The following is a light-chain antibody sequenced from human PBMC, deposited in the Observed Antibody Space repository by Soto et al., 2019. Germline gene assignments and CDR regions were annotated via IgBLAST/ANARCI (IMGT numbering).Light chain of an antibody. V-gene: IGKV1-39*01. Sequence: DIQMTQSPSSLSASVEDRVTITCRASQSISNYLNWYQQKPGRAPKLLIYGASSLQSEVPSRFSGSVFGTDFTLTISSLRPEDFAIYYCQESYSVSLIFGGGTKVEIK. CDR2: GAS. CDR3: QESYSVSLI. J-gene: IGKJ4*01. CDR1: QSISNY.